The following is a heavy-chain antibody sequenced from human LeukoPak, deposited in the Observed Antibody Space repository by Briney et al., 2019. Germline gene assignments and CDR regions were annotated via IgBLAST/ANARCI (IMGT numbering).Heavy chain of an antibody. V-gene: IGHV1-2*02. CDR2: INPDSGGA. Sequence: GASVKVSCKTSGFTFTGYYIHWVRQAPGQGFEWIGWINPDSGGADYAQKFQGRVTMTRDTSISTVYMELNSLTSDDTAVYYCARDLDDSSGDDYWGLGTLVTVSS. CDR3: ARDLDDSSGDDY. D-gene: IGHD3-22*01. CDR1: GFTFTGYY. J-gene: IGHJ4*02.